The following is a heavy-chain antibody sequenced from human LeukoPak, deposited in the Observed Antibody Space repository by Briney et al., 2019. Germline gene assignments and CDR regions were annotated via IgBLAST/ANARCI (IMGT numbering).Heavy chain of an antibody. CDR3: AKFSRAGRGDCSSTSCYHYYYMDV. V-gene: IGHV3-53*01. J-gene: IGHJ6*03. CDR1: GFTVSSNY. D-gene: IGHD2-2*01. CDR2: IYSGGST. Sequence: GGSLRLSCAASGFTVSSNYMSWVRQAPGKGLEWVSVIYSGGSTYYADSVKGRFTISRDNSKNTLYLQMNSLRAEDTAVYYCAKFSRAGRGDCSSTSCYHYYYMDVWGKGTTVTVSS.